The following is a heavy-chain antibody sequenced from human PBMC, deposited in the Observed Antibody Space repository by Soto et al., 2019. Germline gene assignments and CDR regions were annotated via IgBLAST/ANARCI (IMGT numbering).Heavy chain of an antibody. J-gene: IGHJ4*02. Sequence: SETLSLTCTVSGDSVRSGSFYWSWIRQPPGKGLEWIGYIYYTGRTSYNPSLKSRVTISIDPSKNHFALNLTSVTAADTAIYYCARDSTACVFDYWGQGALVTVSS. CDR3: ARDSTACVFDY. V-gene: IGHV4-61*03. CDR2: IYYTGRT. D-gene: IGHD2-2*01. CDR1: GDSVRSGSFY.